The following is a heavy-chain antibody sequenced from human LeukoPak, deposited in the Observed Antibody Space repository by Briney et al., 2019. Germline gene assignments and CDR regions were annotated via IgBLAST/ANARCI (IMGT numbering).Heavy chain of an antibody. J-gene: IGHJ6*02. Sequence: SVKVSCKASGGTFSSYAISWVRQAPGQGLEWMGGIIPIFGTANYAQKFQGRVTITADESTSTAYMELSSLRSEDTAVYYCASTPPYGSGRGMDVWGQGTTVTVSS. CDR1: GGTFSSYA. D-gene: IGHD3-10*01. V-gene: IGHV1-69*01. CDR3: ASTPPYGSGRGMDV. CDR2: IIPIFGTA.